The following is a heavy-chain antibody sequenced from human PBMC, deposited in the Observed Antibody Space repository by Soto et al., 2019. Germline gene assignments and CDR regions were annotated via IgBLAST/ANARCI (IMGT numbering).Heavy chain of an antibody. D-gene: IGHD3-22*01. CDR1: GFTFGSYA. CDR2: ISGSGGDT. J-gene: IGHJ4*02. CDR3: AKDPKLGGYDSSFDY. V-gene: IGHV3-23*01. Sequence: GGSLRLSCAASGFTFGSYAMNWVRQAPGKGLEWVSAISGSGGDTYYADSVKGRFTISRDDSKNTLYLQMNILRAEDTAVYYCAKDPKLGGYDSSFDYWGQGTLVAVSS.